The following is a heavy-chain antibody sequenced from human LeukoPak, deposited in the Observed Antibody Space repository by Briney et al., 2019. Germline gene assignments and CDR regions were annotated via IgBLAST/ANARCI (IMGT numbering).Heavy chain of an antibody. Sequence: ASVKASCKVSGYTLTELSMHWVRQAPGKGLEWMGGFDPEDGETIYAQKFQGRVTMTEDTSTDTAYMELSSLRSEDTAVYYCATPLAPGATSLIDYWGQGTLVTVSS. D-gene: IGHD1-26*01. V-gene: IGHV1-24*01. CDR2: FDPEDGET. J-gene: IGHJ4*02. CDR3: ATPLAPGATSLIDY. CDR1: GYTLTELS.